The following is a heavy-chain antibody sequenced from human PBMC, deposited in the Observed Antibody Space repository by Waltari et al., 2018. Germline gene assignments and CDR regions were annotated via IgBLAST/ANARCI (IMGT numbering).Heavy chain of an antibody. D-gene: IGHD5-12*01. V-gene: IGHV3-7*01. CDR2: IKQDGSEK. Sequence: EVQLVESGGGLVQPGGSLRLSCEASGFTFSRYWMSWVAQAPGKGLEWVANIKQDGSEKYYVDSVKGRFTISRDNAKNSLYLQMNSLRAEDTAVYYCAREGPYSGYEDYWGQGTLVTVSS. CDR1: GFTFSRYW. J-gene: IGHJ4*02. CDR3: AREGPYSGYEDY.